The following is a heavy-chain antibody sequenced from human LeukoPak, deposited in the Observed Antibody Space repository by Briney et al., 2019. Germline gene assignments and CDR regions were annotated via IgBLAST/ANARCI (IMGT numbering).Heavy chain of an antibody. V-gene: IGHV1-24*01. D-gene: IGHD4-17*01. CDR3: ATDLRWFTTVTTQYGY. J-gene: IGHJ4*02. Sequence: GASVKVSCKASGGTFSSYAISWVRQAPGQGLEWMGGFDPEDGETIYAQKFQGRVTMTEDTSTDTAYVELSSLRSEDTAVYYCATDLRWFTTVTTQYGYWGQGTLVTVSS. CDR2: FDPEDGET. CDR1: GGTFSSYA.